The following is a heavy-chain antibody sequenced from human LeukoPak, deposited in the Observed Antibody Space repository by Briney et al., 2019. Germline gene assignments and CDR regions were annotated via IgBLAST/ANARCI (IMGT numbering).Heavy chain of an antibody. Sequence: GASVKVSCKASGYTFTSYGITWVRLAPGQGLEWMGWISAYNGNTNYAQMFQGRIIMTTDTSTNTAYMELRSLRADDTAMYYCVRDPSYDSSGYPNWFDPWGQGTLVTVSS. CDR2: ISAYNGNT. J-gene: IGHJ5*02. CDR1: GYTFTSYG. V-gene: IGHV1-18*01. D-gene: IGHD3-22*01. CDR3: VRDPSYDSSGYPNWFDP.